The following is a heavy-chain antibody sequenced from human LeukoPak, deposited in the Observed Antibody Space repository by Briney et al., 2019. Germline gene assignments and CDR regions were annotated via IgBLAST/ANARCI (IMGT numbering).Heavy chain of an antibody. Sequence: GGSLRLSCTVSGFTFTDYWMNWVRQAPGKGLEWVASIRQDGGEKTHVDSVRGRFTISRDNTKNSLYLQMSSLRAEDTAAYYCARDGTAAGLYFDLWGQGTLVTVSS. J-gene: IGHJ4*01. CDR3: ARDGTAAGLYFDL. V-gene: IGHV3-7*01. CDR2: IRQDGGEK. D-gene: IGHD6-13*01. CDR1: GFTFTDYW.